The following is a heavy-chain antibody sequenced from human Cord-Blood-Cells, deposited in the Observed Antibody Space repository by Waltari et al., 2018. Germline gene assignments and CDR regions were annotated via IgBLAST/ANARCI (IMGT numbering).Heavy chain of an antibody. J-gene: IGHJ4*02. CDR3: ARGAAAAGSNYYYFDY. CDR1: GYTFTGYY. D-gene: IGHD6-13*01. Sequence: QVQLVQSGAEVKKPGASVKVSCKASGYTFTGYYMHWVRQAPGQGLEWMGWINPNSGGTNYAQKLQGRVTMTRDTSISTAYMELSRLRSDDTAVYYCARGAAAAGSNYYYFDYWGQGTLVTVSS. CDR2: INPNSGGT. V-gene: IGHV1-2*02.